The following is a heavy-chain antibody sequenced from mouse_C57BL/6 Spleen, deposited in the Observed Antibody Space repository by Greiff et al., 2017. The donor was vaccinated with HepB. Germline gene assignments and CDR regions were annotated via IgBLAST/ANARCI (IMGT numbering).Heavy chain of an antibody. CDR1: GYTFTSYW. CDR2: IYPGNSDT. J-gene: IGHJ1*03. D-gene: IGHD4-1*01. CDR3: TRSPNWSYWYFDV. V-gene: IGHV1-5*01. Sequence: EVQGVESGTVLARPGASVKMSCKTSGYTFTSYWMHWVKQRPGQGLEWIGAIYPGNSDTSYNQKFKGKAKLTAVTSASTAYMELSSLTNEDSAVYYCTRSPNWSYWYFDVWGTGTTVTVSS.